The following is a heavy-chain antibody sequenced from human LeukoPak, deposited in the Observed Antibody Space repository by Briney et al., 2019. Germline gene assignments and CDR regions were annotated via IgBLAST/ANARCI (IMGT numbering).Heavy chain of an antibody. CDR3: ARQWPYSSGRGFDY. CDR2: IYYSGST. CDR1: GGSISSSGYY. Sequence: SETLSLTCTVSGGSISSSGYYWGWIRQPPGKGLEWIGSIYYSGSTYYNPSLKSRVTISVDTSKNQFSLKLSSVTAADTAVYYCARQWPYSSGRGFDYWGQGTLVTVSS. D-gene: IGHD6-19*01. V-gene: IGHV4-39*01. J-gene: IGHJ4*02.